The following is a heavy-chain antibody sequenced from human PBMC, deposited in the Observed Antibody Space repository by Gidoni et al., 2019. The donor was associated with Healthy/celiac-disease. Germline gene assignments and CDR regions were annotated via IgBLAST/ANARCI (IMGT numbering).Heavy chain of an antibody. J-gene: IGHJ2*01. V-gene: IGHV3-30-3*01. Sequence: QVQLVESGGGVVQPGRSLRLSCAASGFTFRSYAMHWVRQAPGKGLEWVAVISYDGSNKYYADSVKGRFTISRDKSKNTLYLQMNSLRAEDTAVYYCARGDRGVVPFPDWYFDLWGRGTLVTVSS. CDR3: ARGDRGVVPFPDWYFDL. CDR1: GFTFRSYA. CDR2: ISYDGSNK. D-gene: IGHD3-3*01.